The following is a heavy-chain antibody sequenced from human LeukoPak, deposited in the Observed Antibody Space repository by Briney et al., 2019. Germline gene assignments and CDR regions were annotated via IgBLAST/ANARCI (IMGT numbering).Heavy chain of an antibody. CDR3: GRDRRGFCIGRSCASGGGGINWFDA. J-gene: IGHJ5*02. CDR1: GDSVNSGTYY. D-gene: IGHD2-15*01. CDR2: IYYSGST. Sequence: SETLSLTCTVSGDSVNSGTYYWSWIRQPPGKGLEWIGYIYYSGSTDYNPSLKIRRHILLDPSKNQFSLKLTSVAAADTAVYNWGRDRRGFCIGRSCASGGGGINWFDAWGRGTLVIVSS. V-gene: IGHV4-61*01.